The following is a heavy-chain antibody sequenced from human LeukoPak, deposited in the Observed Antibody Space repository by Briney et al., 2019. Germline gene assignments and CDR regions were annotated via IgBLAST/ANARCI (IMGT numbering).Heavy chain of an antibody. Sequence: SETLSLTCTVSGDSISSGDYYWSWIRQPPGKGLEWIGYIYYSGSTYYNPSLKSRVTISVDTSKNQFSLKLSSVTAADTAAYYCARGGVVVAAGIVIFDYWGQGTLVTVSS. CDR3: ARGGVVVAAGIVIFDY. V-gene: IGHV4-30-4*01. CDR2: IYYSGST. CDR1: GDSISSGDYY. D-gene: IGHD2-15*01. J-gene: IGHJ4*02.